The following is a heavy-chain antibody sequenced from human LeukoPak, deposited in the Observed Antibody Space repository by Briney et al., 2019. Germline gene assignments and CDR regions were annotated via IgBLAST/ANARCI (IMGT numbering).Heavy chain of an antibody. CDR1: GFTFSSYA. J-gene: IGHJ5*02. CDR3: ARDRTGWFDP. CDR2: ISYDGSNK. Sequence: TGGSLRLSCAASGFTFSSYAMHWVRQAPGKGLEWVAVISYDGSNKHYADSVKGRFTISRDNSKNTLYLQMNSLRAEDTAVYYCARDRTGWFDPWGQGTLVIVSS. V-gene: IGHV3-30-3*01.